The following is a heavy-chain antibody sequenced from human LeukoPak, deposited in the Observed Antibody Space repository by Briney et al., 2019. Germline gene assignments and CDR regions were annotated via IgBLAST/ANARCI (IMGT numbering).Heavy chain of an antibody. J-gene: IGHJ4*02. Sequence: SETLSLTCTVSGGSISSYYWSWIRQPPGKGLEWIGSIYYSGSTYYNPSLKSRVTISVDTSKNQFSLKLSSVTAADTAVYYCARRQSTAAASLGPVDYWGQGTLVTVSS. V-gene: IGHV4-39*01. D-gene: IGHD3/OR15-3a*01. CDR1: GGSISSYY. CDR3: ARRQSTAAASLGPVDY. CDR2: IYYSGST.